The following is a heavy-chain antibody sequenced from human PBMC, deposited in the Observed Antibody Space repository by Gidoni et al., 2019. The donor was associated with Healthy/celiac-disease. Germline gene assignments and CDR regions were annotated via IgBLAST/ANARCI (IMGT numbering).Heavy chain of an antibody. CDR1: GFTFDDYA. CDR3: SKDPDSRITGNWFDP. V-gene: IGHV3-9*01. J-gene: IGHJ5*02. CDR2: ISWNSGSI. D-gene: IGHD3-16*01. Sequence: EVQLVESGGGLVQPGRSLRLSCAASGFTFDDYAMHWVRQAPGKGLGWVSGISWNSGSIGYSDSVKGRFTISSDNAKNSLYLQMNSLRAEDTALYYCSKDPDSRITGNWFDPWGQGTLVTVSS.